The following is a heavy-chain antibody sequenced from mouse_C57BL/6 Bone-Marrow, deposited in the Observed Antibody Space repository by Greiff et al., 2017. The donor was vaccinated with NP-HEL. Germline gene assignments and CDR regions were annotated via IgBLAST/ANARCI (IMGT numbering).Heavy chain of an antibody. CDR1: GFSLTSYG. CDR2: IWRGGST. Sequence: VKLQESGPGLVQPSQSLSITCTVSGFSLTSYGVHWVRQSPGKGLEWLGVIWRGGSTDYNAAFISRLSISKDNSKSQVFFKMNSLQADDTAIYYCASYYGNFYARDYWGKGTSVTVSS. CDR3: ASYYGNFYARDY. J-gene: IGHJ4*01. D-gene: IGHD2-1*01. V-gene: IGHV2-2*01.